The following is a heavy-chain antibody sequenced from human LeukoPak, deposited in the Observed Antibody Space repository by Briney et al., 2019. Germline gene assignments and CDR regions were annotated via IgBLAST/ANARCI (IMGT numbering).Heavy chain of an antibody. Sequence: GRSLRLSCAASGFTFSNYAMHWARQAPGKGLEWVAVISYDGSNKYYADSVKGRFTISRDNSQNTLYLQMNSLRAEDTAVYYCAKGYLRYFDPSWFDYWGQRTLVTVSS. J-gene: IGHJ4*02. CDR1: GFTFSNYA. CDR2: ISYDGSNK. D-gene: IGHD3-9*01. V-gene: IGHV3-30*18. CDR3: AKGYLRYFDPSWFDY.